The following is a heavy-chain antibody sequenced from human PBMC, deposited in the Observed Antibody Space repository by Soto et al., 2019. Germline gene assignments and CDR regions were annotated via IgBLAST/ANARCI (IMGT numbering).Heavy chain of an antibody. D-gene: IGHD4-4*01. CDR1: GFTFSDYY. CDR2: ISSSGSTI. J-gene: IGHJ5*02. V-gene: IGHV3-11*01. CDR3: ARASSDYSNYRWFDP. Sequence: QVQLVESGGGLVKPGGALRLSCAASGFTFSDYYMSWIRQAPGKGLEWVSYISSSGSTIYYADSVKGRFTISRDNAKNSLYLQMNSLTAEDTAVYYCARASSDYSNYRWFDPWGQGTLVTVSS.